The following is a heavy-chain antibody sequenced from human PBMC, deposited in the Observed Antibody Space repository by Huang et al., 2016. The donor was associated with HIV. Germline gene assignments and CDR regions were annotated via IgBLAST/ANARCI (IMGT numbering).Heavy chain of an antibody. Sequence: QVQLVESEGGVVQPGGSLRLSCAASGFTFSSYGIHWVRQAPGKGLEWVAFIRYDGSKKYYADSVKGRFTISRDNSKNTLYLQMNSLRVEDTAVYYCAKDWSSGYYYFDYWGQGTLVTVSS. CDR1: GFTFSSYG. CDR3: AKDWSSGYYYFDY. V-gene: IGHV3-30*02. CDR2: IRYDGSKK. J-gene: IGHJ4*02. D-gene: IGHD3-22*01.